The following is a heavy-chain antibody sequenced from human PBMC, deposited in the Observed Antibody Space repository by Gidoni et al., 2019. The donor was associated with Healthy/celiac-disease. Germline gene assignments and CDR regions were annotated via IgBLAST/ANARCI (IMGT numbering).Heavy chain of an antibody. CDR3: AREGGITEVVVAATYYYYYGMDV. Sequence: EVQLVESGGGLVKPGGSLRLSCAASGFTFSSYSMNWVRQAPGKGLEWVSSISSSSSYIYYADSVKGRFTISRDNAKNSLYLQMNSLRAEDTAVYYCAREGGITEVVVAATYYYYYGMDVWGQGTTVTVSS. CDR1: GFTFSSYS. V-gene: IGHV3-21*01. CDR2: ISSSSSYI. D-gene: IGHD2-15*01. J-gene: IGHJ6*02.